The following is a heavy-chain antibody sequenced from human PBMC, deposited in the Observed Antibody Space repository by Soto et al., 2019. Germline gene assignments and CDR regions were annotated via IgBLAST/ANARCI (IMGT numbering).Heavy chain of an antibody. CDR3: ASRKSSPYFDY. V-gene: IGHV4-30-4*01. CDR1: GVSISSGDYY. CDR2: IYYSGSP. Sequence: PSETRSLTCTVSGVSISSGDYYWSWIRQPPGKGLEWIGSIYYSGSPYYNPSLKSRVTISVDTSKNQFSLKLSSVTAADTAAYYCASRKSSPYFDYWGQGTLVTVSS. J-gene: IGHJ4*02. D-gene: IGHD3-10*01.